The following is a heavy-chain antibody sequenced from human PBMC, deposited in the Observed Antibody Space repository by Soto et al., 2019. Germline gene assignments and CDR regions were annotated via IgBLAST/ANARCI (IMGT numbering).Heavy chain of an antibody. CDR3: ARDLGNWHMDYFDY. CDR1: GFTFSDYY. J-gene: IGHJ4*02. Sequence: QVQLVESGGGLVKPGGSLRLSCAASGFTFSDYYMNWIRQAPGKGLEWVSYISSSGSTIYYADSVKCRFTISRDNAKNSLFLQVSSLRAEDTAVYYCARDLGNWHMDYFDYWGQGTLVTVSS. CDR2: ISSSGSTI. D-gene: IGHD1-1*01. V-gene: IGHV3-11*01.